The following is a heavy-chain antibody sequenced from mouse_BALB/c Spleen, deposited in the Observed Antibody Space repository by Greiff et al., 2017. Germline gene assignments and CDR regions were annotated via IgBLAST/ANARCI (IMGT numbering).Heavy chain of an antibody. J-gene: IGHJ1*01. CDR1: GFNIKDYY. Sequence: EVQLQQSGAELVRSGASVKLSCTASGFNIKDYYMHWVKQRPEQGLEWIGWIDPENGDTEYAPKFQGKATMTADTSSNTAYLQLSSLTSEDTAVYYCNAASYFDVWGAGTTVTVSS. V-gene: IGHV14-4*02. CDR2: IDPENGDT. CDR3: NAASYFDV.